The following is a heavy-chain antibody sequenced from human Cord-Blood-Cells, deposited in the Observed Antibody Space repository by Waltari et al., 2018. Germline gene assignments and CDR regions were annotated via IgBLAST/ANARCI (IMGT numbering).Heavy chain of an antibody. V-gene: IGHV4-30-4*01. Sequence: QVQLQESGPGLVKPSQTLSLTCTVSGGSISSGDYYWSWIRQPPGKGLEWIGYIYYGGSTYYNPSLKSRVTISVDTSKNQFSLKLSSVTAADTAVYYCASVAIAAAADFDYWGQGTLVTVSS. J-gene: IGHJ4*02. D-gene: IGHD6-13*01. CDR1: GGSISSGDYY. CDR3: ASVAIAAAADFDY. CDR2: IYYGGST.